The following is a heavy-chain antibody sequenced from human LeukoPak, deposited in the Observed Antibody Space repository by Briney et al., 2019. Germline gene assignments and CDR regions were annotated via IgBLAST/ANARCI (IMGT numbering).Heavy chain of an antibody. CDR2: IRPSGDIT. V-gene: IGHV3-23*01. D-gene: IGHD1-1*01. CDR3: AKPAWGQQLDPLDY. Sequence: TGGSLRLSCAASGFIFSSHGMNWVCQAPGKGLEWVSGIRPSGDITYYADSVKGRFTISRDNSKNTLYLQMNSLRAEDPAVYYCAKPAWGQQLDPLDYWGQGTLVTVSS. J-gene: IGHJ4*02. CDR1: GFIFSSHG.